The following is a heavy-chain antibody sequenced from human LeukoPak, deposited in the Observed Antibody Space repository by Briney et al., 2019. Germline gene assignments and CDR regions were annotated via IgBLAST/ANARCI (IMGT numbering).Heavy chain of an antibody. D-gene: IGHD1-7*01. CDR1: GDIVSSNSAA. V-gene: IGHV6-1*01. CDR2: TYYRSKWNK. CDR3: ARGYMGTTDY. Sequence: SQTLSLTCAISGDIVSSNSAAWNWIRQSPSRGLEWLGRTYYRSKWNKNYAASVKSRITINPDTSKNQLSLQLNSVTPEDTAVYYCARGYMGTTDYWGQGTLVTVSS. J-gene: IGHJ4*02.